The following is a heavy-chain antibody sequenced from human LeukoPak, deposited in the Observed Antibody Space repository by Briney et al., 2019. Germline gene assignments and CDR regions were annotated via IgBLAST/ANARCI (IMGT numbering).Heavy chain of an antibody. V-gene: IGHV4-59*01. CDR2: MYYGGST. Sequence: PSETLSLTCTVSGGSISSYYWSWIRQPPGKGLEWIGYMYYGGSTNYNPYFRSRVTIAADTSKNQFSLKLSSVTTADTAVYYCTRGGEMATVDFWGQGTLVTVSS. D-gene: IGHD5-24*01. CDR1: GGSISSYY. J-gene: IGHJ4*02. CDR3: TRGGEMATVDF.